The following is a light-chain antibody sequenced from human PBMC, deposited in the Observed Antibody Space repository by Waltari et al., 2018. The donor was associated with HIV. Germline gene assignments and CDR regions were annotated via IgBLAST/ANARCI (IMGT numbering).Light chain of an antibody. J-gene: IGLJ1*01. Sequence: SYVLPQPPSVSVAPGKTARISCEGDNTGSKSVHWYQPKPGQAPVVVMYYDSDRPSGIPERFSGSKSGNTATLTISRVEAGDEADYYCQVWDRGSDHYVFGTGTKVTVV. CDR1: NTGSKS. CDR2: YDS. CDR3: QVWDRGSDHYV. V-gene: IGLV3-21*04.